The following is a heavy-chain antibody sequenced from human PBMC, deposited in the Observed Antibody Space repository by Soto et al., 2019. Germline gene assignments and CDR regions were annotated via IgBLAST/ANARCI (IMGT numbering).Heavy chain of an antibody. CDR3: ASSSGTYDFWSRLSPGY. D-gene: IGHD3-3*01. CDR1: GGSIISGGYY. J-gene: IGHJ4*02. CDR2: IYYSGST. Sequence: SETLSLTCTVSGGSIISGGYYFTCIRQHPWNGLEWIGYIYYSGSTYYNPSLKSRVTISVDTSKNQFSLKLSSVTAADTAVYYCASSSGTYDFWSRLSPGYLGQLTLVTVSS. V-gene: IGHV4-31*03.